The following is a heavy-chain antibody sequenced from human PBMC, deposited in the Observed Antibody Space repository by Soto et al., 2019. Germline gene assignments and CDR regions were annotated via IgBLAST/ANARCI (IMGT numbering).Heavy chain of an antibody. CDR3: ARHEGGAAADRPLDY. CDR2: IYYSGRT. CDR1: GGSVRSSSYY. Sequence: QLRLQESGPGLVKSSETLSLTCTVSGGSVRSSSYYWGWIRQPPGKGLEWIASIYYSGRTHNNPDPKSCGSMSKDRYPNQSSLKMNSVTAADTAVYSCARHEGGAAADRPLDYWGQGTLVTVSS. J-gene: IGHJ4*02. D-gene: IGHD6-13*01. V-gene: IGHV4-39*01.